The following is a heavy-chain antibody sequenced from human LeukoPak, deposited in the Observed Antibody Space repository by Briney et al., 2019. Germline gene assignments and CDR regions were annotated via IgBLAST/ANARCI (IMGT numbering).Heavy chain of an antibody. CDR1: GFSFSSYG. D-gene: IGHD6-13*01. J-gene: IGHJ4*02. CDR3: AKVFTPNSWPKYYFDY. V-gene: IGHV3-30*18. CDR2: ISYDGGTK. Sequence: GGSLRLSCAGAGFSFSSYGMHWVRQAPGKGREWVAVISYDGGTKFYADSVKGRFTISRDNSKNTLYLQMDSLRAEDTAVYYCAKVFTPNSWPKYYFDYWGQGTLVTVSS.